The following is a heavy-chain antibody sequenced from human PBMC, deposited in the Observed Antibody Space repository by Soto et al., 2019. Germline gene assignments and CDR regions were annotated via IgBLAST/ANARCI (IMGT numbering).Heavy chain of an antibody. CDR1: GGSISSSSYY. V-gene: IGHV4-39*01. Sequence: SETLSLTCTVSGGSISSSSYYWGWIRQPPGKGLEWIGSIYYSGSTYYNPSLKSRVTISVDTSKNQFSLKLSSVTAADTAVYYCARGGRWNYIGYYYYYYMDVWGKGTTVTVSS. J-gene: IGHJ6*03. CDR3: ARGGRWNYIGYYYYYYMDV. D-gene: IGHD1-7*01. CDR2: IYYSGST.